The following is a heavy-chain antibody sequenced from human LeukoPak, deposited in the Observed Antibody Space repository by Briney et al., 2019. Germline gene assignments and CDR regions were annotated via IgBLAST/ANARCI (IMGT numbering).Heavy chain of an antibody. V-gene: IGHV3-30-3*01. D-gene: IGHD2-2*02. Sequence: GGSLTLSCAASGYTFSTYAMHWVRQAPGKGLEWVAGISYDGSNKYYADSVKGRFTISRDNSRNTLYLHMSSLRTEDTAVYFCARDLNWYQLLYWFDPWGQGTLVTV. CDR2: ISYDGSNK. CDR3: ARDLNWYQLLYWFDP. CDR1: GYTFSTYA. J-gene: IGHJ5*02.